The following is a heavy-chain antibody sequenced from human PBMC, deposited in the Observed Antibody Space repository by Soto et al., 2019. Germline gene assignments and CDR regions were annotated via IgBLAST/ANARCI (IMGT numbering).Heavy chain of an antibody. CDR3: AVEYRRSWGFNYLDP. CDR2: ISAYNGNT. Sequence: GASVKVSCKASGYTFTSYGISWVRQAPGQGLEWMGWISAYNGNTNYAQKFQGRVTITADESTTTAYMELSSLKSEDTAVYYCAVEYRRSWGFNYLDPWGQGTLVTVSS. J-gene: IGHJ5*02. D-gene: IGHD6-6*01. V-gene: IGHV1-18*01. CDR1: GYTFTSYG.